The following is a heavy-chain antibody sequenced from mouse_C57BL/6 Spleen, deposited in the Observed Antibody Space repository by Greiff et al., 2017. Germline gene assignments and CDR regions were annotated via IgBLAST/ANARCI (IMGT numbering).Heavy chain of an antibody. CDR1: GYTFTSYW. CDR3: ARRHGSSYGYAMDY. V-gene: IGHV1-69*01. CDR2: IDPSDSYT. Sequence: QVQLQQPGAELVMPGASVKLSCKASGYTFTSYWMHWVKQRPGQGLEWIGEIDPSDSYTNYNQQFKGKSTLTVDKSSSTAYMQLSSLTSEDSAVYYCARRHGSSYGYAMDYWGQGTSVTVSS. J-gene: IGHJ4*01. D-gene: IGHD1-1*01.